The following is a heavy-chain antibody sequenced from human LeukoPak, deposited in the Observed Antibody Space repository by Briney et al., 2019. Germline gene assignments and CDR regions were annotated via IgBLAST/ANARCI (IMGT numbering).Heavy chain of an antibody. J-gene: IGHJ4*02. D-gene: IGHD3-22*01. CDR3: AREITYYYDSSGYYYYFDY. V-gene: IGHV4-61*02. CDR1: GGSNSSGSYY. Sequence: SETLSLTCTVSGGSNSSGSYYWCWIRQPAGKGLEWIGRIYTSGSTNYNPSLKSRVTISVDTPKNQFSLKLSSVTAADTAVYYSAREITYYYDSSGYYYYFDYWGQGTLVTVSS. CDR2: IYTSGST.